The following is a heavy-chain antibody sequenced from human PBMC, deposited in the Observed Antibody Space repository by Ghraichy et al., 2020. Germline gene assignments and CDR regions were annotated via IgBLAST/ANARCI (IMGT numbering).Heavy chain of an antibody. J-gene: IGHJ6*02. CDR2: IKQDGSEK. CDR1: GFTFSSYW. Sequence: GGSLRLSCAVSGFTFSSYWMSWVRQAPGKGLEWVANIKQDGSEKYYGGSVRGRFTISRDNAKNSLYLQMNSLRAEGTAVYYCARDRYYDSSTYYYGLDVWGQGTTVTVSS. D-gene: IGHD3-22*01. V-gene: IGHV3-7*03. CDR3: ARDRYYDSSTYYYGLDV.